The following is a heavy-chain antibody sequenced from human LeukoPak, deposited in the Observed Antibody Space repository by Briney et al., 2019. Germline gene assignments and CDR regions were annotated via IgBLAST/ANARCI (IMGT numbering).Heavy chain of an antibody. CDR2: ISYDGSNK. J-gene: IGHJ5*02. CDR1: GFTFSSYG. D-gene: IGHD6-19*01. Sequence: GGSLRLSCAASGFTFSSYGMHWVRQAPGKGLEWVAVISYDGSNKYYADSVKGRFTISRDNSKNTLYLQMNSLRAEDTAVYYCAKGAPSGSGWYSNWFDPWGQGTLVTVSS. V-gene: IGHV3-30*18. CDR3: AKGAPSGSGWYSNWFDP.